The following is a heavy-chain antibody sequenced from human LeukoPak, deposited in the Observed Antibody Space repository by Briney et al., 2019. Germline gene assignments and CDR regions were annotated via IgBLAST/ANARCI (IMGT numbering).Heavy chain of an antibody. V-gene: IGHV1-69*05. D-gene: IGHD1-26*01. Sequence: GSSVKVSCKASGGTFSSYAISWVRQAPGQGLEWMGGIIPILGTANYAQKFQGRVTITTDESTSTAYMELSSLRSEDTAVYYCAREAVVGAHFDYWGQGTLVTVSS. J-gene: IGHJ4*02. CDR1: GGTFSSYA. CDR3: AREAVVGAHFDY. CDR2: IIPILGTA.